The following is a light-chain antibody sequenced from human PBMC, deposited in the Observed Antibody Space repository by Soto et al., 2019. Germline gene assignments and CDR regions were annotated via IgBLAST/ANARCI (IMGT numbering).Light chain of an antibody. Sequence: QSALTQPRSVSGSPGQSVTISCTGTSSDVGDYKYVSWYQQHPGKAPKLMIYDVSKRPSGVPDRFSGSKSGNTASLTISGLQAEDEADYYCCSYAGSYVFGSGTKLTVL. CDR1: SSDVGDYKY. V-gene: IGLV2-11*01. CDR3: CSYAGSYV. J-gene: IGLJ1*01. CDR2: DVS.